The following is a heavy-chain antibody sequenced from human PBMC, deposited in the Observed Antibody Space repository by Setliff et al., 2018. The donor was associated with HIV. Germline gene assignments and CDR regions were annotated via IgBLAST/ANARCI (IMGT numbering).Heavy chain of an antibody. CDR1: SGSFNNYF. CDR2: VNHGGNI. Sequence: PSETLSLTCAVYYSGSFNNYFWSWIRLSPERGLEWLGEVNHGGNINYNPSLQSRVTVSVDTSKIHFSLKVTSVTVADTAVYYCATRRGDSWSFDFWGQGTPVTVSS. D-gene: IGHD2-8*02. V-gene: IGHV4-34*01. J-gene: IGHJ4*02. CDR3: ATRRGDSWSFDF.